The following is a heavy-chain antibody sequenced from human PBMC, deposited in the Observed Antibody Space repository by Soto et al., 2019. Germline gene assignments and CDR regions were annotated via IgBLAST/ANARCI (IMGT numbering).Heavy chain of an antibody. CDR3: GKDPNGDYVGAFDI. V-gene: IGHV3-23*01. J-gene: IGHJ3*02. CDR2: IAANGGAA. CDR1: GFTFSNYA. Sequence: GGSLRLSCAASGFTFSNYAMSWVRQAPGKGPECVAGIAANGGAAYLADSVKGRFTISRDNSKNTLYLQMNSLRPDDTALYYCGKDPNGDYVGAFDICGQGTMVTVSS. D-gene: IGHD4-17*01.